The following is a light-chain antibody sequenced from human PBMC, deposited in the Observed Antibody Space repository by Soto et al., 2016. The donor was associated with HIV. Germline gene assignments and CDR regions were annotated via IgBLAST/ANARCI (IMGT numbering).Light chain of an antibody. Sequence: DIQMTQSPSSLSASVGDIVTITCRASQDIGNDLGWYQQKPGQAPKRLIYGASSLESGVPSRFSGSRSATEFTLTISSLQPEDFATYYCQQFGNKPYTFGQGTKLEIK. CDR2: GAS. CDR3: QQFGNKPYT. V-gene: IGKV1-17*01. J-gene: IGKJ2*01. CDR1: QDIGND.